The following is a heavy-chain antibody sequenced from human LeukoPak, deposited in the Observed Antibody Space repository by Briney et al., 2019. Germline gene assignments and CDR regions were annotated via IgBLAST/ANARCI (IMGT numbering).Heavy chain of an antibody. J-gene: IGHJ3*01. CDR3: ARGPGPLQLERLEAFDV. Sequence: SETLSLTCTVSGGSINTYYWSWIRQPAGKGLEWVGRIYTSGSTNYNPSLNSRVTVSLDTSKNQFSLRLTSVTAADTAVYYCARGPGPLQLERLEAFDVWGQGTMVTVSS. CDR2: IYTSGST. D-gene: IGHD1-1*01. V-gene: IGHV4-4*07. CDR1: GGSINTYY.